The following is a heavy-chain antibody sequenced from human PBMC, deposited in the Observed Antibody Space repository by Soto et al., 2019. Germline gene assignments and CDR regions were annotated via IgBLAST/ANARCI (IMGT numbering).Heavy chain of an antibody. CDR1: GYRFTSYW. CDR2: IYPGDSDT. Sequence: EVQLVQSGAEVKKQGESLKISCKGSGYRFTSYWLGWVRQMPGKGLEWMGIIYPGDSDTRYSPSFQGQVTISADKSISTAYLQWSSLKASDTAMYYCARRGRGGSRTDAFDIWGQGTMVTVSS. D-gene: IGHD2-15*01. CDR3: ARRGRGGSRTDAFDI. J-gene: IGHJ3*02. V-gene: IGHV5-51*03.